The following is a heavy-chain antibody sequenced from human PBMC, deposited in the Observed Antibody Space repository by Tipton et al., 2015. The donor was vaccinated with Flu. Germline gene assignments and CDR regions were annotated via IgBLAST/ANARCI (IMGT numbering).Heavy chain of an antibody. CDR3: ARYSSSVATYWYFDL. CDR1: GEALGSDYF. CDR2: IHRGGSP. J-gene: IGHJ2*01. V-gene: IGHV4-38-2*01. Sequence: GEALGSDYFWGWVRQPPGKGLEWIGNIHRGGSPYHNPSLRSRVTISIDTSKNEFYLRLSSVTAADTAMYYCARYSSSVATYWYFDLWGRGTLVTVSS. D-gene: IGHD6-6*01.